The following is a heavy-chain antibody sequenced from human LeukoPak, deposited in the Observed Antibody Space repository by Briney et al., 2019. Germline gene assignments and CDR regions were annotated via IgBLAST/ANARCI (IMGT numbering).Heavy chain of an antibody. CDR3: ARERSVPIAALDY. CDR1: GFTFSSYS. CDR2: ISSSSSYI. D-gene: IGHD6-13*01. V-gene: IGHV3-21*01. J-gene: IGHJ4*02. Sequence: GSLRLSCAASGFTFSSYSMNWVRQAPGKGLEWVSSISSSSSYIYYADSVKGRFTISRDNAKNSLYLQMNSLRAEDTAVYYCARERSVPIAALDYWGQGTLVTVSS.